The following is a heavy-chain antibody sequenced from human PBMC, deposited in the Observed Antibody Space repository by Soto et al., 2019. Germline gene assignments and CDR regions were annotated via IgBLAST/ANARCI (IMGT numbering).Heavy chain of an antibody. D-gene: IGHD3-3*01. CDR3: ASQEEWSAPDY. CDR2: FSAYNANT. CDR1: GYTFTTYG. Sequence: QVQLVQSGAEVKKPGASVKVSCKASGYTFTTYGISWLRQAPGQGLEWMGWFSAYNANTNYAQKLQGRVTMTTDTSTSTAYKELGSLRSNDTAVYYCASQEEWSAPDYWGQGTLVTVSS. V-gene: IGHV1-18*04. J-gene: IGHJ4*02.